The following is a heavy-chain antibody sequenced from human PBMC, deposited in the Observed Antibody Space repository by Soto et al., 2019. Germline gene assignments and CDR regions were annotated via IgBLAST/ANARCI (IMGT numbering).Heavy chain of an antibody. CDR2: TYYRSKWYN. D-gene: IGHD2-2*01. CDR1: GDSVSSNTAA. CDR3: ARDPGYCSSASCQALAFDI. Sequence: SQTLSLTCAISGDSVSSNTAAWNWIRQSPSRGLEWLGRTYYRSKWYNDYAVSVKSRIAVNPDTSKNQFSLQLNSVTPEDTAVYYCARDPGYCSSASCQALAFDIWGQGTMVTVSS. V-gene: IGHV6-1*01. J-gene: IGHJ3*02.